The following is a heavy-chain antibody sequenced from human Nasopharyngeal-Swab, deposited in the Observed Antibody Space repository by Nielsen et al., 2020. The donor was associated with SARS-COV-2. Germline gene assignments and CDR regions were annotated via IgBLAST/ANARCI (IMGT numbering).Heavy chain of an antibody. V-gene: IGHV4-61*02. Sequence: SETLSLTCTVSGGSISSGSYYWSWIRQPAGKGLEWIGRIYTSGSTNYNPSLKSRVTISVDTSKNQFSLKLSSVTAADTAVYYCARAPAQYSSGLWGRGTLVTVSS. D-gene: IGHD6-19*01. CDR3: ARAPAQYSSGL. CDR2: IYTSGST. CDR1: GGSISSGSYY. J-gene: IGHJ2*01.